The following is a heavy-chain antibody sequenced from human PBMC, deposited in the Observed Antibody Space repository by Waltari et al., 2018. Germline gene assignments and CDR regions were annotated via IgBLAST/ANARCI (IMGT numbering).Heavy chain of an antibody. CDR3: ARASSSWPFDL. J-gene: IGHJ2*01. V-gene: IGHV4-59*01. Sequence: QVQLQESGPGLVKPSEPLSLTCTVSGGSISSYYWSWIRQPPGKGLEWIGYIYYSGSTNYNPSLKSRVTISVDTSKNQFSRKLSAVTAADTAVYYCARASSSWPFDLWGRGTLVTVSS. CDR2: IYYSGST. D-gene: IGHD6-13*01. CDR1: GGSISSYY.